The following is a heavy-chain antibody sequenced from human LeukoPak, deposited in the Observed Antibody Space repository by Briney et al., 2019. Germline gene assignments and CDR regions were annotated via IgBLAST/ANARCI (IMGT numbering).Heavy chain of an antibody. CDR3: AREIRYCSSTSCYKNFDY. Sequence: SETLYLTCSVSGGSISSGSYYWSWIRQPAGKGLEWIGRIYTSGSTSYNPSLKSRVTISVDTSKNQFSLKLSSVTAADTAVYYCAREIRYCSSTSCYKNFDYWGQGTLVTVSS. V-gene: IGHV4-61*02. CDR1: GGSISSGSYY. D-gene: IGHD2-2*02. J-gene: IGHJ4*02. CDR2: IYTSGST.